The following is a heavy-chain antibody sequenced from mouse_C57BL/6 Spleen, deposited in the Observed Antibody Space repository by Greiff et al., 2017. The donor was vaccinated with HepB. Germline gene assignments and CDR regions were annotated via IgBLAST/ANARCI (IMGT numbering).Heavy chain of an antibody. CDR1: GYTFTDYN. V-gene: IGHV1-22*01. Sequence: VQLQQSGPELVKPGASVKMSCKASGYTFTDYNMHWVKQSHGKSIEWIGYINPKNGGTSYNQKFKGKGTLTVNKSFITAYMELRSLTSEDSAVYYCARGKSTMVTDWGQGTTLTVSS. CDR2: INPKNGGT. CDR3: ARGKSTMVTD. J-gene: IGHJ2*01. D-gene: IGHD2-2*01.